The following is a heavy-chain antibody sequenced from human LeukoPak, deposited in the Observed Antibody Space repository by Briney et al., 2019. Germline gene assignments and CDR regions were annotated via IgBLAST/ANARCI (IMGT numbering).Heavy chain of an antibody. D-gene: IGHD3-3*01. CDR3: ARRWYDFWSGYYKNNWFDP. V-gene: IGHV4-34*01. CDR1: GGSFSGYY. CDR2: INHSGST. Sequence: SETLSLTCAVYGGSFSGYYWSWIRQPPGKGLEWIGEINHSGSTNYNPSLKSRVTISVDTSKNQFSLKLSSVTAADTAVYYCARRWYDFWSGYYKNNWFDPWGQGTLVTVSS. J-gene: IGHJ5*02.